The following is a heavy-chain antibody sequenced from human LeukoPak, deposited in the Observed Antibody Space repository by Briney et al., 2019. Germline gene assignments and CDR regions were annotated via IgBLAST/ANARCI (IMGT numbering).Heavy chain of an antibody. CDR2: INPNSGGT. D-gene: IGHD3-22*01. Sequence: ASVKVSCKASGYTFTGYYMHWVRQAPGQGLEWMGWINPNSGGTNYAQKFQGRVTMTRDTSISTAYMELSRLRSDDTAVYYCARDQRYYDSSGFLYWGQGTLVTVSS. CDR3: ARDQRYYDSSGFLY. J-gene: IGHJ4*02. V-gene: IGHV1-2*02. CDR1: GYTFTGYY.